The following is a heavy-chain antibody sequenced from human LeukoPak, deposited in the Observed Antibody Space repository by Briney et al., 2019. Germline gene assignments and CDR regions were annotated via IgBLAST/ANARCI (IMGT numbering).Heavy chain of an antibody. D-gene: IGHD3-10*01. CDR3: ARGGRGRNWFDP. CDR2: IYYSVST. V-gene: IGHV4-61*08. Sequence: SETLSLTCTVSGDSVASGGYYWNWIRQPPGKGLEWIGYIYYSVSTNYNLSLKSRVTISVDTSENQFSLKLTSVTAADTAVYYCARGGRGRNWFDPWGQGTLVTVSS. CDR1: GDSVASGGYY. J-gene: IGHJ5*02.